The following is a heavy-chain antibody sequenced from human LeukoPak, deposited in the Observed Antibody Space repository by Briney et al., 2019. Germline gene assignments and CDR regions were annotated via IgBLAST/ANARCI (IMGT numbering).Heavy chain of an antibody. D-gene: IGHD3-10*01. CDR3: ARGGRGRNWFDP. CDR2: IYYSVST. V-gene: IGHV4-61*08. Sequence: SETLSLTCTVSGDSVASGGYYWNWIRQPPGKGLEWIGYIYYSVSTNYNLSLKSRVTISVDTSENQFSLKLTSVTAADTAVYYCARGGRGRNWFDPWGQGTLVTVSS. CDR1: GDSVASGGYY. J-gene: IGHJ5*02.